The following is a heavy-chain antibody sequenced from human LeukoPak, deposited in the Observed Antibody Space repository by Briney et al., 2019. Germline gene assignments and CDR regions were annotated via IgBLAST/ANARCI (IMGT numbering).Heavy chain of an antibody. CDR1: GGSISSYY. J-gene: IGHJ4*02. V-gene: IGHV4-4*07. CDR2: IYTSGSTDYYTSRST. CDR3: AAFLSGTYWYFDY. Sequence: SETLSLTCTVSGGSISSYYWSWIRQSAGKGLEWIGHIYTSGSTDYYTSRSTDYNPSLKSRVTISVDKSKNHFSLKLSSVTAADTAVYYCAAFLSGTYWYFDYWGQGILVTVSS. D-gene: IGHD1-26*01.